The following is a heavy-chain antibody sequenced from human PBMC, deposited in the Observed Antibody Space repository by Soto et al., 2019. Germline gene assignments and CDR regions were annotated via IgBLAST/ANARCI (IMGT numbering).Heavy chain of an antibody. CDR1: GFTFSSYA. J-gene: IGHJ3*02. CDR3: AKCGWNGGGAFDI. CDR2: ISGSGGST. D-gene: IGHD1-1*01. V-gene: IGHV3-23*01. Sequence: EVQLLESGGGLVQPGGSLGLSCAASGFTFSSYAMSWVRQAPGKGLEWVSAISGSGGSTYYADSVKGRFTISRDNSKNTLYLQMNSLRAEDTAVYYCAKCGWNGGGAFDIWGQGTMVTVSS.